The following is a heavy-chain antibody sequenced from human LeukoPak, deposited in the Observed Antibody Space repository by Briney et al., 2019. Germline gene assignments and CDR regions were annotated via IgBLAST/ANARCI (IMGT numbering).Heavy chain of an antibody. D-gene: IGHD5-18*01. J-gene: IGHJ4*02. CDR3: ARGARRTAMAFDY. CDR2: INPNSGGT. CDR1: GYTFTGYY. Sequence: GASVKVSCKASGYTFTGYYMHWVRQAPGQGLEWMGWINPNSGGTNYAQRFQGRVTMTRDTSISTAYMELSRLRSDDTAVYYCARGARRTAMAFDYWGQGTLVTVSS. V-gene: IGHV1-2*02.